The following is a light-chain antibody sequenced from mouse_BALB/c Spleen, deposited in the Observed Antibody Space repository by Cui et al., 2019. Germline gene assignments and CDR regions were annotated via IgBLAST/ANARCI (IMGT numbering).Light chain of an antibody. CDR2: LTS. J-gene: IGKJ5*01. CDR3: QQWSSNPPT. Sequence: QIVLTQSPALMSASPGEKVTMTCSASSSVSYMYWYRQRPRSSPKTWIYLTSNLGCGVPARFSGSGSGTSYSLTISSMEAEDAATYYCQQWSSNPPTFGAGTELELK. V-gene: IGKV4-68*01. CDR1: SSVSY.